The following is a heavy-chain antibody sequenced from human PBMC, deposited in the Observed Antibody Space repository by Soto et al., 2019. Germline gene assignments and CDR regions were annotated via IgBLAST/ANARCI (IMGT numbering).Heavy chain of an antibody. V-gene: IGHV4-39*01. Sequence: QLQLQESGPGLVKPSETLSLTCTVSGGSISSSSYYWGWIRQPPGKGLEWIGSIYYSGSTYYNPSLKSRVTISVDTSKNQFSLKLSSVTAADTAVYSCASAVVLLWFGEHNWFDPWGQGTLVTVSS. CDR3: ASAVVLLWFGEHNWFDP. J-gene: IGHJ5*02. D-gene: IGHD3-10*01. CDR1: GGSISSSSYY. CDR2: IYYSGST.